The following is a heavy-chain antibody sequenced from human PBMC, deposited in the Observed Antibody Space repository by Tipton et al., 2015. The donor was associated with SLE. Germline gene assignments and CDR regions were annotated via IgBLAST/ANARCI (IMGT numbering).Heavy chain of an antibody. V-gene: IGHV3-33*08. Sequence: SLRLSCTASGFTLSSYGIHWVRQAPGKGLEWVALIWYDGSNKYYADSVKGRFTISRDNSENTLYLQMISLRTADTALYYCATTADCSSTSCYTGGGYFQRWGQGTLVTVSS. CDR1: GFTLSSYG. CDR2: IWYDGSNK. J-gene: IGHJ1*01. CDR3: ATTADCSSTSCYTGGGYFQR. D-gene: IGHD2-2*02.